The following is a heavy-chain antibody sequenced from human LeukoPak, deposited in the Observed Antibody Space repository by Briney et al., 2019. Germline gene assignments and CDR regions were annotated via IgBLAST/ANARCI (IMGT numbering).Heavy chain of an antibody. V-gene: IGHV3-74*01. CDR3: ARDLNRGMAPAAL. Sequence: AGSLRFSCAASRLPFSSLRMLWLRHTPGYGLAWLTRINPDGSGTNYADSVKGRVTIARDNARNTLYLQMNILRAGDTGVYYCARDLNRGMAPAALWGQGTLVTVSS. J-gene: IGHJ4*02. CDR1: RLPFSSLR. D-gene: IGHD2-15*01. CDR2: INPDGSGT.